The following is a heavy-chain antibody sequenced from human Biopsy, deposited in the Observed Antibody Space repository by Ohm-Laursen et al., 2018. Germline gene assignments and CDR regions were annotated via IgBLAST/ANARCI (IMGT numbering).Heavy chain of an antibody. D-gene: IGHD6-19*01. CDR1: GGSISNYY. J-gene: IGHJ4*02. Sequence: SDTLSLTCPVSGGSISNYYWSWIRQPAGKGLEWIGRIYSSGSTNYNPSLKSRATMSVDTSKNQFSLILSSMTAADTAIYYCARGMRSSGWPYFDSWGQGTLVTVSS. CDR2: IYSSGST. V-gene: IGHV4-4*07. CDR3: ARGMRSSGWPYFDS.